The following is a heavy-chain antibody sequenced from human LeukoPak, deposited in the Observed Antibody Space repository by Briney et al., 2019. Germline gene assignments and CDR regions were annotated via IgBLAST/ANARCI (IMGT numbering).Heavy chain of an antibody. D-gene: IGHD3-10*01. J-gene: IGHJ5*02. CDR1: GGSFSGYY. CDR3: ARGPLWFGELLYS. CDR2: INHSGST. Sequence: SETLSLTCAVYGGSFSGYYWSWIRQPPGKGLEWIGEINHSGSTNYNPSLKSRVTISVDTSKNQFPLKLGSVTAADTAVYYCARGPLWFGELLYSWGQGTLVTVSS. V-gene: IGHV4-34*01.